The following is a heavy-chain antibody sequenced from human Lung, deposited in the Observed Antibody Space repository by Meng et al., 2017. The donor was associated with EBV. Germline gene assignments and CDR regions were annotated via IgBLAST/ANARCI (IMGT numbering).Heavy chain of an antibody. CDR3: ARGPSGSYYPSFDY. CDR1: GGSISSGGYY. CDR2: IYYSGSA. V-gene: IGHV4-31*03. D-gene: IGHD1-26*01. J-gene: IGHJ4*02. Sequence: QGPLQESGPGLVTPSQTLSLTCTVSGGSISSGGYYWSWIRQHPGKGLEWIGNIYYSGSAYYNPSLKSRVTISVDTSKNHFSLKLSSVTAADTAVYYCARGPSGSYYPSFDYWGQGTLVTVSS.